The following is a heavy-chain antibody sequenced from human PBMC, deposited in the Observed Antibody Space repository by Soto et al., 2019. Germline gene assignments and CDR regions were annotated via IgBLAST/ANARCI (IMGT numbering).Heavy chain of an antibody. J-gene: IGHJ4*02. CDR3: ARDNMGATKGVYYFDY. CDR1: GGTFSSYA. V-gene: IGHV1-69*01. CDR2: IIPIFGTA. Sequence: QVQLVQSGAEVKKPGSSVKVSRKASGGTFSSYAISWVRQAPGQGLEWMGGIIPIFGTANYAQKFQGRVTITADESTSTAYMELSSLRSEDTAVYYCARDNMGATKGVYYFDYWGQGTLVTVSS. D-gene: IGHD1-26*01.